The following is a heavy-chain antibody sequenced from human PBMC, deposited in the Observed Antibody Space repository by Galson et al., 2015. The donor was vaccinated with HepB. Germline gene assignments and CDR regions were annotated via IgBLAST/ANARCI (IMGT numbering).Heavy chain of an antibody. D-gene: IGHD1-1*01. CDR3: AGVIGTTGTTSGFDI. V-gene: IGHV4-39*01. CDR1: GGSISSSSYY. CDR2: IYYSGST. J-gene: IGHJ3*02. Sequence: ETLSLTCTVSGGSISSSSYYWGRVRQPPGKGLEWIGSIYYSGSTYYNSSLKSRVSISVDTSNNQFSLKLSSVTAADTAVYYCAGVIGTTGTTSGFDIWGQGTMVSVSS.